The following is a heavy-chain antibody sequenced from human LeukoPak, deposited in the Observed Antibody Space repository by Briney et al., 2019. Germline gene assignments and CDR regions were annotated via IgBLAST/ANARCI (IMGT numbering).Heavy chain of an antibody. CDR1: GGSFSGYY. CDR2: INHSGST. CDR3: ARGDLGSSAFDI. V-gene: IGHV4-34*01. J-gene: IGHJ3*02. Sequence: SETLSLTCAVYGGSFSGYYWSWIRQPPGKGLKWIGEINHSGSTNYHPSLKSRVTLSLDTSKNQFSLKLRSVTAADTAVYYCARGDLGSSAFDIWGQGTMVTVSS. D-gene: IGHD1-26*01.